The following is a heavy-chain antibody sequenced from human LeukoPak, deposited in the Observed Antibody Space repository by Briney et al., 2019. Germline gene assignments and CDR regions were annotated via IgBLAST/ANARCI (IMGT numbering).Heavy chain of an antibody. V-gene: IGHV1-18*01. D-gene: IGHD6-25*01. J-gene: IGHJ4*02. Sequence: GSVKVSCKTSGYSENFYGITWVRQVAGQGLEWMGWISAQHGQTEYAPNSQDRVTMTTDTYTNTAYMELRSLRSDDTAVYYCARDYSSGVDYWGQGTLVTVSS. CDR2: ISAQHGQT. CDR3: ARDYSSGVDY. CDR1: GYSENFYG.